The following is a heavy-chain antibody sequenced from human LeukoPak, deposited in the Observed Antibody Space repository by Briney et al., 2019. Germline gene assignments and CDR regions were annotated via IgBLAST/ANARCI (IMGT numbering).Heavy chain of an antibody. V-gene: IGHV1-2*02. J-gene: IGHJ6*02. D-gene: IGHD3-3*01. CDR3: AREGGYDFWRGYVSGMDV. Sequence: GASVKVSCKASGYTFTGYYMHWVRQAPGQGVEWMGWINPNSGGTNYAQKFQGRVTMTRDTSISTAYMELSRLRSDDTAVYYCAREGGYDFWRGYVSGMDVWGQGTTVTVSS. CDR2: INPNSGGT. CDR1: GYTFTGYY.